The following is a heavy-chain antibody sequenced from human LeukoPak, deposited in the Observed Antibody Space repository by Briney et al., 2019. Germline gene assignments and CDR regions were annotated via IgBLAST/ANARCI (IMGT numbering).Heavy chain of an antibody. D-gene: IGHD4-11*01. CDR1: GGTFTSYA. V-gene: IGHV1-69*13. CDR2: IIPIFGTA. J-gene: IGHJ5*02. Sequence: SVNVSCKASGGTFTSYAISWVRQAPGQGLEWMGGIIPIFGTANYAQKFQGRVTITADESTSTAYMELSSLRSEDTAVYYCARAPMTTVIRNWFDPWGQGTLVTVSS. CDR3: ARAPMTTVIRNWFDP.